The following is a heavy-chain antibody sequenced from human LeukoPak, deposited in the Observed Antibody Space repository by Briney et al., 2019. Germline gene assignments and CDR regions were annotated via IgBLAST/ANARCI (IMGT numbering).Heavy chain of an antibody. CDR3: AGVRWLPSEADAFDI. D-gene: IGHD5-24*01. CDR2: IKQDGSEK. V-gene: IGHV3-7*03. Sequence: PGGSLRLSCAASGFTFSSYWMSWVRQAPGKGLEWVANIKQDGSEKYYVDSVKGRFTISRDNSKNTLYLQMNSLRAEDTAVYYCAGVRWLPSEADAFDIWGQGTMVTVSS. J-gene: IGHJ3*02. CDR1: GFTFSSYW.